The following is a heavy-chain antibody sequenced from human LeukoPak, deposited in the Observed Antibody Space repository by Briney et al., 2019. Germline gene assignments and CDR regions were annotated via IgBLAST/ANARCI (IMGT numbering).Heavy chain of an antibody. V-gene: IGHV4-59*12. D-gene: IGHD2-15*01. CDR2: VFYSGGT. Sequence: SETLSLTCTASGGSISNYYWSWIRRPPGEGLEWIGFVFYSGGTHYNPSLKSRVTMSVDTSKNQFTLELTSVTAADTAVYFCARDRSGAHQRYFDYWGQGTLVTVSS. CDR1: GGSISNYY. J-gene: IGHJ4*02. CDR3: ARDRSGAHQRYFDY.